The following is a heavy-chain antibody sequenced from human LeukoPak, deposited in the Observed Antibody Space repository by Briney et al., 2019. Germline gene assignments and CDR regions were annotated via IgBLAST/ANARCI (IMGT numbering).Heavy chain of an antibody. D-gene: IGHD6-13*01. J-gene: IGHJ4*02. CDR3: ASFKGVSSSWGFDY. CDR2: INHSGST. V-gene: IGHV4-34*01. CDR1: GGSFSGYY. Sequence: SETLSLTCAVYGGSFSGYYWSWIRQPPGKGLEWIGEINHSGSTSYNPSLKSRVTISVDTSKNQFSLKLSSVTAADTAVYYCASFKGVSSSWGFDYWGQGTLVTVSS.